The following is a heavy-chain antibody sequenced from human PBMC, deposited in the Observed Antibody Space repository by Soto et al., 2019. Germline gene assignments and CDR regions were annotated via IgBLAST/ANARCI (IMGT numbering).Heavy chain of an antibody. CDR3: TTGSRIVVVVAATPMAY. D-gene: IGHD2-15*01. J-gene: IGHJ4*02. CDR2: IKSKTDGGTT. Sequence: EVQLVESGGGLVKPGGSLRLSCAASGFTFSNAWMSWVRQAPGKGLEWVGRIKSKTDGGTTDYAAPVKGRFTISRDDSKNTLYLQMNSLKTEDTAVYYCTTGSRIVVVVAATPMAYWGQGTLVTVSS. CDR1: GFTFSNAW. V-gene: IGHV3-15*01.